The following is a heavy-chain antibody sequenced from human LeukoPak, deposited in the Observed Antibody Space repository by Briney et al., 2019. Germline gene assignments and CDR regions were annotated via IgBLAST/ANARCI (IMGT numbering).Heavy chain of an antibody. J-gene: IGHJ3*02. Sequence: GGSLRLSCAASGFTFSSYGMHWVRQAPGKGLEWVAFIRYDGSNKYYADSVKGRFTISRDNSKNTLYLQMNSLRAEDTAVYYCAKDRLGKDAGTRLCAFDIWGQGTMVTVSS. D-gene: IGHD6-13*01. V-gene: IGHV3-30*02. CDR2: IRYDGSNK. CDR3: AKDRLGKDAGTRLCAFDI. CDR1: GFTFSSYG.